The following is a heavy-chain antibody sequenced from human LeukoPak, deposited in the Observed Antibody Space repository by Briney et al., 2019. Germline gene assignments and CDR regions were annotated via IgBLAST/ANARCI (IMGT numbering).Heavy chain of an antibody. Sequence: SETLSLTCTVSGGSISSGGYYWSWIRQHPGKGLEWIGYIYYSGSTYYNPSLKSRVTISVDTSKNQFSLKLSSVTAADTAVYYCARGGGSSYSCCFDPWGQGTLVTVSS. J-gene: IGHJ5*02. V-gene: IGHV4-31*03. CDR2: IYYSGST. CDR1: GGSISSGGYY. CDR3: ARGGGSSYSCCFDP. D-gene: IGHD2-15*01.